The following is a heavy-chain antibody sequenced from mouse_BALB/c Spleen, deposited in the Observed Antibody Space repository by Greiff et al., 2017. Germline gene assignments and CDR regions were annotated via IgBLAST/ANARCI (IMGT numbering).Heavy chain of an antibody. CDR3: ARGPYYFDY. CDR2: IRNKANGYTT. J-gene: IGHJ2*01. Sequence: DVKLVESGGGLVQPGGSLRLSCATSGFTFTDYYMSWVRQPPGKALEWLGFIRNKANGYTTEYSASVKGRFTISRDNSQSILYLQMNTLRAEDSATYYCARGPYYFDYWGQGTTLTVSS. V-gene: IGHV7-3*02. CDR1: GFTFTDYY.